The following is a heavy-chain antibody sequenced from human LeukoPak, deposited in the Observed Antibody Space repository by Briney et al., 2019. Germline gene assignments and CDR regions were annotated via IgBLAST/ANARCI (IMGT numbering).Heavy chain of an antibody. J-gene: IGHJ5*02. Sequence: GGSLRLSCVASGITFSSFGMHWVRQAPGKGLEWVAFIWYDGSNEYYADSVKGRFTISRDNSKNTLYLQMNSLRAEDTAVYYCARNSPLTAGPFDPWGQGTLVTVSS. CDR3: ARNSPLTAGPFDP. V-gene: IGHV3-33*01. D-gene: IGHD1-14*01. CDR2: IWYDGSNE. CDR1: GITFSSFG.